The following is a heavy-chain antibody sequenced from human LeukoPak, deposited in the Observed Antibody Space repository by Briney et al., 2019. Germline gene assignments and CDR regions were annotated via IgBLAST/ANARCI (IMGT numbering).Heavy chain of an antibody. J-gene: IGHJ4*02. V-gene: IGHV3-23*01. CDR1: GFTFSSYA. Sequence: GGSLRLSCAASGFTFSSYAMSWVRQAPGKGLEWVSAISGSGGSTYYADSVKGRFTISRDNSKNTLYLQMNSLRAEDTAVYYCAKAQTIFGVVTPPYCFDYWGQGTLVTVSS. D-gene: IGHD3-3*01. CDR2: ISGSGGST. CDR3: AKAQTIFGVVTPPYCFDY.